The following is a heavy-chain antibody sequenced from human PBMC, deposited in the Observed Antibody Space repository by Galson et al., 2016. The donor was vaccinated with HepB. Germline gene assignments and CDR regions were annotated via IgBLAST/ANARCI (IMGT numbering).Heavy chain of an antibody. CDR2: IHRDGTT. V-gene: IGHV3-53*01. Sequence: LRLSCAASGVTVNSIYMSWVRQAPGRGLEWISLIHRDGTTYYGDSVKGRFTTSRDTSRNTLFLQMTSLRVEDTAVYYCARVGYASGSYQPYYHYYGIDVWGQGTTVSVSS. CDR1: GVTVNSIY. CDR3: ARVGYASGSYQPYYHYYGIDV. J-gene: IGHJ6*02. D-gene: IGHD3-10*01.